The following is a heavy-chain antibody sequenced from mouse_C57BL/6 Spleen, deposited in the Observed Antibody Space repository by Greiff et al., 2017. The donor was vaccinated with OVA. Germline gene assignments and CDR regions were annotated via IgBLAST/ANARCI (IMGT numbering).Heavy chain of an antibody. CDR2: INPNNGGT. V-gene: IGHV1-18*01. CDR3: ARNYYGRPYYFDY. J-gene: IGHJ2*01. Sequence: EVQLQQSGPELVKPGASVKIPCKASGYTFTDYNMDWVKQSHGKSLEWIGDINPNNGGTIYNQKFKGKATLTVDKSSSTAYMELRSLTSEDTAVYYCARNYYGRPYYFDYWGQGTTLTVSS. D-gene: IGHD1-1*01. CDR1: GYTFTDYN.